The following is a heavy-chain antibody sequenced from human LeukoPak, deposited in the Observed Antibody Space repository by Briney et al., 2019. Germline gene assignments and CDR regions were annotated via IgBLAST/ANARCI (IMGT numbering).Heavy chain of an antibody. J-gene: IGHJ3*02. Sequence: GGSLRLSCAASGFTFDDYAMHWVRQAPGKGLEWVSGISWNSGSIGYADSVKGRFTISRDNAKNSLYLQMNSLRVEDTAVYYCARADTRDDAFDIWGQGTRVTVSS. D-gene: IGHD5-18*01. CDR1: GFTFDDYA. CDR3: ARADTRDDAFDI. CDR2: ISWNSGSI. V-gene: IGHV3-9*01.